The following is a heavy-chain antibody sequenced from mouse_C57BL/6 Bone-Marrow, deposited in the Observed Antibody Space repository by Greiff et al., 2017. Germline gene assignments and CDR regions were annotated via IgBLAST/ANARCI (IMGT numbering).Heavy chain of an antibody. J-gene: IGHJ2*01. CDR3: ARGGGLRPDY. CDR1: GYTFTSYW. D-gene: IGHD2-4*01. CDR2: IDPSDSYT. V-gene: IGHV1-69*01. Sequence: QLPGAELVMPGASVKLSCKASGYTFTSYWMHWVKQRPGQGLEWIGEIDPSDSYTNYNQKFKGKSTLTVDKSSSTAYMQLSSLTSEDSAVYYCARGGGLRPDYWGQGTTLTVSS.